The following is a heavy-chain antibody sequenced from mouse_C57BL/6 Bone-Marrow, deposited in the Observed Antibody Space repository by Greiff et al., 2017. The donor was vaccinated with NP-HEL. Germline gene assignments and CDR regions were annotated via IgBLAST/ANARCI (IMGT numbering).Heavy chain of an antibody. V-gene: IGHV10-1*01. Sequence: EVQLQESGGGLVQPKGSLKLSCAASGFSFNTYAMNWVRQAPGKGLEWVARIRSKSNNYATYYADSVKDRFTISRDDSESMLYLQMNNLKTEDTAMYYCVRSYDYWYFDVWGTGTTVTVSS. CDR1: GFSFNTYA. CDR2: IRSKSNNYAT. J-gene: IGHJ1*03. D-gene: IGHD2-3*01. CDR3: VRSYDYWYFDV.